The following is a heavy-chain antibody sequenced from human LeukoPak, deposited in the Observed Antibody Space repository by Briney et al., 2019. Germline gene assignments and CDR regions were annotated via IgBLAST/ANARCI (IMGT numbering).Heavy chain of an antibody. J-gene: IGHJ5*02. Sequence: SETLSLTCTVSRGSIGSGAYYWSWIRQPPGKGLEWIGCIYDRGPAHYNPSLKSRFTISVDRPKNQFFLNVTSLTAADTAVYYCARSRQASGLFSSWGQGTLVVVSS. CDR1: RGSIGSGAYY. V-gene: IGHV4-30-2*01. CDR2: IYDRGPA. D-gene: IGHD3-10*01. CDR3: ARSRQASGLFSS.